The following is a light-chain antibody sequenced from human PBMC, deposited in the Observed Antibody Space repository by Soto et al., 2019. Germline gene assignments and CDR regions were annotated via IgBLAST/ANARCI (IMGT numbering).Light chain of an antibody. CDR3: CSYAGRDTLYV. Sequence: QSVLTQPRSVSGSPGQSVTISCTGTSTDVGGYNYVSWYQQHPGKVPKLMLYDVSKRPSGVPDRFSGSKSGNTASLTISGLQAEDEAVYYCCSYAGRDTLYVFGSGTKLTVL. J-gene: IGLJ1*01. CDR1: STDVGGYNY. CDR2: DVS. V-gene: IGLV2-11*01.